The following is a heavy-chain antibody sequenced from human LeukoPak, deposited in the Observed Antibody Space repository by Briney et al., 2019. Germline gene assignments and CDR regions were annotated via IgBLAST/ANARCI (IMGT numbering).Heavy chain of an antibody. D-gene: IGHD7-27*01. CDR3: ARELVSLGTGYFDL. CDR1: GFTFGTYG. CDR2: ITGSSTWT. Sequence: GGSLRLFCEASGFTFGTYGMTWVRQSPGKGLEWVSGITGSSTWTYYADSVRGRFTISRDNARNTLHLQMNNLTADDTAIYYCARELVSLGTGYFDLWGRGTLVTVSS. V-gene: IGHV3-23*01. J-gene: IGHJ2*01.